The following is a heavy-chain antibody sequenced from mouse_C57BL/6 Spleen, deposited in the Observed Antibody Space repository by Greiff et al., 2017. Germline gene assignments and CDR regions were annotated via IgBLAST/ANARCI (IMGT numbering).Heavy chain of an antibody. CDR3: ARSTGRAGFDY. J-gene: IGHJ3*01. V-gene: IGHV14-3*01. D-gene: IGHD4-1*01. Sequence: EVQLQQSVAELVRPGASVKLSCTASGFTIKNTYMHWVKQRPEQGLEWIGRINPTNGNTKYAPKFQGKATIPADTSSNTAYLQLRSLTSEDTAIDYCARSTGRAGFDYWGQGTLVTVSA. CDR2: INPTNGNT. CDR1: GFTIKNTY.